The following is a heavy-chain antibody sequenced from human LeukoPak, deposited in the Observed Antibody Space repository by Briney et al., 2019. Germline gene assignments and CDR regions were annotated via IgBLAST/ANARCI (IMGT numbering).Heavy chain of an antibody. V-gene: IGHV4-4*07. CDR3: AREDYGDCGTYYYYYYMDV. CDR2: IYTSGST. Sequence: SETLSLTCTVSGGSISSYYWSWIRQPAGKGLEWIGRIYTSGSTNYNPSLKSRVTMSVDTSKNQFSLKLSSVTAADTAVYYCAREDYGDCGTYYYYYYMDVWGKGTTVTVSS. J-gene: IGHJ6*03. D-gene: IGHD4-17*01. CDR1: GGSISSYY.